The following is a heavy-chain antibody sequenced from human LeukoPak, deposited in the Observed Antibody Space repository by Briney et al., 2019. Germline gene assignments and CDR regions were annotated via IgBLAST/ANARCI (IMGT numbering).Heavy chain of an antibody. CDR1: GGSISSYY. D-gene: IGHD3-16*01. V-gene: IGHV4-59*08. J-gene: IGHJ5*02. CDR3: ATSVAVRLGGVNTNNWFDP. CDR2: IYYSGST. Sequence: SETLSLTCTVSGGSISSYYWSWIRQPPGKGLEWIGYIYYSGSTNYNPSLKSRVTISVDTSKNQFSLKLSSVTAADTAVYYCATSVAVRLGGVNTNNWFDPGGQGTLVTVSA.